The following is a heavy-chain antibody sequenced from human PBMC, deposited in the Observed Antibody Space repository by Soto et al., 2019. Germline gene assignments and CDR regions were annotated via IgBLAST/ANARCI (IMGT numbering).Heavy chain of an antibody. V-gene: IGHV3-30-3*01. Sequence: PGGSLRLSCAASGFTFSSFSMYWVRQAPGKGLEWLAGISYHGSNTYYADSVKGRFTISRDNSKNTLYLQINSLRVEDTALYYCANFYYDSSGYQVWGQGTLVTVSS. CDR1: GFTFSSFS. J-gene: IGHJ4*02. CDR3: ANFYYDSSGYQV. D-gene: IGHD3-22*01. CDR2: ISYHGSNT.